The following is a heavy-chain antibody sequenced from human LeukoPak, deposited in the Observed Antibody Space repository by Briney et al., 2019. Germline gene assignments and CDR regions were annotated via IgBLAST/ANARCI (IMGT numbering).Heavy chain of an antibody. CDR1: GGSISSYY. D-gene: IGHD5-24*01. J-gene: IGHJ4*02. CDR2: IYYSGST. Sequence: SETLSLTCTVSGGSISSYYWSWIRQPPGKGLEWIGYIYYSGSTNYNPSLKSRVTISVDTSKNQFSLKLSSVTAADTAVCYCARLRWLQVFDYWGQGTLVTVSS. CDR3: ARLRWLQVFDY. V-gene: IGHV4-59*08.